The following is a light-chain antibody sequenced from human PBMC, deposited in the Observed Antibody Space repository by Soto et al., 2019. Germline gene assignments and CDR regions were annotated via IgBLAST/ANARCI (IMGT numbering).Light chain of an antibody. J-gene: IGKJ4*01. CDR2: KAS. Sequence: DIQMTQSPSTLSASVGDRVTITCRASQSIGSWLAWFQQKPGKAPKVLIYKASSLESGVPSRFSGSGSGTEFTLTISSLQPDDFATYYCQQYNSYSLTSGGGTKVDIK. CDR3: QQYNSYSLT. CDR1: QSIGSW. V-gene: IGKV1-5*03.